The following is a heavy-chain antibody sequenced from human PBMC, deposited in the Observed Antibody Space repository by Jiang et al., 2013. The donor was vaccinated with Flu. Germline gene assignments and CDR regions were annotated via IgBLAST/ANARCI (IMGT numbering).Heavy chain of an antibody. CDR1: TFSSYA. D-gene: IGHD5-18*01. CDR2: ISGSGGST. Sequence: TFSSYAMSWVRQAPGKGLEWVSAISGSGGSTYYADSVKGRFTISRDNSKNTLYLQMNSLRAEDTAVYYWAKVRGYSYPDGENWYFDLWGRGTLVTVSS. V-gene: IGHV3-23*01. J-gene: IGHJ2*01. CDR3: AKVRGYSYPDGENWYFDL.